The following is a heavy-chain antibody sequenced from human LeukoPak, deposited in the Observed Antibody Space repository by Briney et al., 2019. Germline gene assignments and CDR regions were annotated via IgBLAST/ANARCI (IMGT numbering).Heavy chain of an antibody. D-gene: IGHD3-22*01. V-gene: IGHV3-7*01. CDR1: GFTFSSYW. CDR3: ARDLNYYDSSGYFDY. Sequence: QPGGSLRHSCAASGFTFSSYWMSWVRQAPGKGLEWVANIKQDGSEKYYVDSVKGRFTISRDNSKNSLYLQMNSLRAEDTAVYYCARDLNYYDSSGYFDYWGQGTLVTVSS. J-gene: IGHJ4*02. CDR2: IKQDGSEK.